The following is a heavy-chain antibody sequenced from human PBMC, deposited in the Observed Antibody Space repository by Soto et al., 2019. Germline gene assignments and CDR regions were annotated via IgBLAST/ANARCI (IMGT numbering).Heavy chain of an antibody. J-gene: IGHJ4*02. CDR3: AHSLIPDWGSRGAFDY. V-gene: IGHV2-5*02. D-gene: IGHD7-27*01. Sequence: QITLKESGPTLVKPTQTLTLTCTFSGFSLSTSGVGVGWIRQPPGKALEWLALIYWDDDKRYSPSLKSRLTIPKDASKNQVVLTMPNMAPVATATYYCAHSLIPDWGSRGAFDYWGQGTLVTVSS. CDR2: IYWDDDK. CDR1: GFSLSTSGVG.